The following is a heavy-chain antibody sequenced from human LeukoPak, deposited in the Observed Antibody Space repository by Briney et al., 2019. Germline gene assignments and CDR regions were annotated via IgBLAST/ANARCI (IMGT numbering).Heavy chain of an antibody. CDR2: IYSSGST. V-gene: IGHV4-4*07. CDR3: ARTKAVAGEPFDY. J-gene: IGHJ4*02. Sequence: PSETLSLTCTVSGGSISYYYWSWIRQPAGKGLEWIGRIYSSGSTNYNPSLKSRVTMSVDTSKNQFSLKLSSVTAADTAVYYCARTKAVAGEPFDYWGQGTLVTVSS. D-gene: IGHD6-19*01. CDR1: GGSISYYY.